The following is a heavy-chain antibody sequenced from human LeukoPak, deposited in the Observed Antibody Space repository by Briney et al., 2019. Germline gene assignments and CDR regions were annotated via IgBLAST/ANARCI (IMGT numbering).Heavy chain of an antibody. CDR3: TLYYYGSGSYEEDY. Sequence: SETLSLTCAVSGYSISSGYYWGWIRQPPGKGLEWIGSIYHSGSTYYNPSLKSRVTISVDTSRNQFSLKLSSVTAADTAVYYCTLYYYGSGSYEEDYWGQGTLVTVSS. V-gene: IGHV4-38-2*01. CDR2: IYHSGST. J-gene: IGHJ4*02. D-gene: IGHD3-10*01. CDR1: GYSISSGYY.